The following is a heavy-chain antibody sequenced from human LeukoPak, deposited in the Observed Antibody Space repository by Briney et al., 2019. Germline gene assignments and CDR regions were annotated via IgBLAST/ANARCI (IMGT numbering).Heavy chain of an antibody. CDR2: MNPNSGNT. Sequence: ASVKVSCKASGYTFTSYDINWVRQATGQGLEWMGWMNPNSGNTGYAQKFQGRVAMTRNTSISTAYMELSSLRSEDTAVYYCARGVRGCSGGSCYFGFNYYYYMDVWGKGTTVTVSS. CDR3: ARGVRGCSGGSCYFGFNYYYYMDV. V-gene: IGHV1-8*01. D-gene: IGHD2-15*01. CDR1: GYTFTSYD. J-gene: IGHJ6*03.